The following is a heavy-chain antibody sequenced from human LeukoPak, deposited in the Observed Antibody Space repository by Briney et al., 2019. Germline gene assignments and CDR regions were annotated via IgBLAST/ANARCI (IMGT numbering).Heavy chain of an antibody. CDR2: IKEDGSEK. V-gene: IGHV3-7*01. J-gene: IGHJ4*02. CDR1: AFTFSRYW. CDR3: ARGGYTSSWYISRDY. D-gene: IGHD6-13*01. Sequence: GGSLRLSCAASAFTFSRYWMTWVRQAPGKGLEWLANIKEDGSEKYYVDSVKGRFSISRDNTKNSLYLQMNSLRAEDTAVYYCARGGYTSSWYISRDYWGQGTLVTVSS.